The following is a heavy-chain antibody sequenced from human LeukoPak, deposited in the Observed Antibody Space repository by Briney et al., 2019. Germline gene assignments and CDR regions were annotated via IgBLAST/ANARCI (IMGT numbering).Heavy chain of an antibody. Sequence: ASVKVSCKASGYIFTSYFMHWVRQAPGQGLEWMGLINPSGGSTRYAQKFQGRVTMTRDMSTSTVYMELSSLRSEDTAVYYCARTLPHRRLMDTTMEQHWFDPWGQGTLVTVSS. CDR1: GYIFTSYF. J-gene: IGHJ5*02. CDR2: INPSGGST. D-gene: IGHD5-18*01. V-gene: IGHV1-46*01. CDR3: ARTLPHRRLMDTTMEQHWFDP.